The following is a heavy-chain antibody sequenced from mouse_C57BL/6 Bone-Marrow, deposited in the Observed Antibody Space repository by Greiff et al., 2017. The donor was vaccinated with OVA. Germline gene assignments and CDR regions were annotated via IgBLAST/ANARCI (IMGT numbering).Heavy chain of an antibody. D-gene: IGHD1-1*01. CDR2: IDPNSGGT. Sequence: VKLQQPGAELVKPGASVKLSCKASGYTFTSYWMHWVKQRPGRGLEWIGRIDPNSGGTKYNEKFKSKATLTIDKPTSTTYMQLSSLTSEDSAVYYCARNPIYYYSSSYYAMDYWGQGTSVTVSS. CDR1: GYTFTSYW. V-gene: IGHV1-72*01. CDR3: ARNPIYYYSSSYYAMDY. J-gene: IGHJ4*01.